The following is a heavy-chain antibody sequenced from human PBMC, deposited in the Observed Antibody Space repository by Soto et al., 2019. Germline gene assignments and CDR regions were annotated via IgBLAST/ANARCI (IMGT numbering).Heavy chain of an antibody. Sequence: EVQLVESGGGLVQPGRSLRLSCTASGFTFDDYAMHWVRQAPGKGLEWVSSISWNSGNIVYADSVRGRFTISRDNAKTSLHLQMNSLRAADTALYYCTKGASTSCFSAFDLWGQGTMVTVSS. D-gene: IGHD2-2*01. V-gene: IGHV3-9*01. CDR3: TKGASTSCFSAFDL. CDR1: GFTFDDYA. J-gene: IGHJ3*01. CDR2: ISWNSGNI.